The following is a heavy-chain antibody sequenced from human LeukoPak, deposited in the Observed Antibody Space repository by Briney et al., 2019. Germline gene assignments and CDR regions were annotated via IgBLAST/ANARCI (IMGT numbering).Heavy chain of an antibody. CDR2: IYYSGST. CDR1: GGSISSSSYY. J-gene: IGHJ4*02. D-gene: IGHD3-10*01. V-gene: IGHV4-39*07. CDR3: ASSSYGSGSYYYLFDS. Sequence: SETLSLTCTVSGGSISSSSYYWGWIRQPPGKGLEWIGSIYYSGSTYYNPSLKSRVTISVDTSKNQFSLKLSSVPAADTAVYYSASSSYGSGSYYYLFDSWGQGTLVTVSS.